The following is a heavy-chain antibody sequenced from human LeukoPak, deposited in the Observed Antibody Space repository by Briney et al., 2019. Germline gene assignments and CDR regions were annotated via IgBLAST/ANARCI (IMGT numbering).Heavy chain of an antibody. V-gene: IGHV3-33*01. Sequence: GGSLRLSCAASGFTFSSYGIHWVRQAPGKGLEGVAVIWYDGSNKYYADSVKGRFTISRDNSKNTLYLQMNSLRAEDTAVYYCARDSFNAPWGQLGYYFDYWGQGTLVTVSS. CDR2: IWYDGSNK. CDR1: GFTFSSYG. J-gene: IGHJ4*02. CDR3: ARDSFNAPWGQLGYYFDY. D-gene: IGHD2/OR15-2a*01.